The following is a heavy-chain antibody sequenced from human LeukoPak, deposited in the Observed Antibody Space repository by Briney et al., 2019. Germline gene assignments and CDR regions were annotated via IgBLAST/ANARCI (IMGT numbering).Heavy chain of an antibody. CDR1: GGSISSHY. Sequence: SETLSLTCTVSGGSISSHYWTWIRQSPVKGLEWIGDISNSGSTSYNPSLKSRVTISIDTSKNQFSLKLSSVTAADTAVDYCGRDGVVGFFSYYYMDVWGKGTTVTVSS. V-gene: IGHV4-59*11. CDR2: ISNSGST. CDR3: GRDGVVGFFSYYYMDV. D-gene: IGHD2-15*01. J-gene: IGHJ6*03.